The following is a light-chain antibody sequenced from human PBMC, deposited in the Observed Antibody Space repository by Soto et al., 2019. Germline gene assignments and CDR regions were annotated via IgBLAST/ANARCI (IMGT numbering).Light chain of an antibody. Sequence: DIQMTQSPSTLSASVGDRVTITCRASQSISTWLAWYQQGAGKAPKLLIYKASSLEGGVPSRFGGSGSGTLFNITISSLHPDDFATYYCQQYNTYPLTFGGGTKVDIK. J-gene: IGKJ4*01. V-gene: IGKV1-5*03. CDR3: QQYNTYPLT. CDR1: QSISTW. CDR2: KAS.